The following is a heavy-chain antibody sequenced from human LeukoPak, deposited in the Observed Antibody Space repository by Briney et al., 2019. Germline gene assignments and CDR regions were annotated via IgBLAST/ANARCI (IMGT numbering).Heavy chain of an antibody. D-gene: IGHD5-12*01. Sequence: PSETLSLTCTVSGGSISSGSYYWSWIRQPAGKGLEWIGRIYTSGSTNYNPSLKSRVTISVDTSKNQFSLKLSSVTAADTAVYYCARWLLPLHAFDIWGQGTMVTVSS. CDR3: ARWLLPLHAFDI. CDR1: GGSISSGSYY. V-gene: IGHV4-61*02. CDR2: IYTSGST. J-gene: IGHJ3*02.